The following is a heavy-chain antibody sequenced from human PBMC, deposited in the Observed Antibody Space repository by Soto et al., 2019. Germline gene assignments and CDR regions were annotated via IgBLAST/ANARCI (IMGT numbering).Heavy chain of an antibody. D-gene: IGHD5-12*01. J-gene: IGHJ5*02. Sequence: SETLSLTCTVSGGSINSGDYYWTWVRQPPGKGLEWIGYIYYDGNSQHNPSLKSRVTMSIDTSKNQFSLNLSSVTAADTAVYYCARDRRWLPRWPNKWLDLWGQGTQVTVSS. CDR2: IYYDGNS. CDR3: ARDRRWLPRWPNKWLDL. CDR1: GGSINSGDYY. V-gene: IGHV4-30-4*01.